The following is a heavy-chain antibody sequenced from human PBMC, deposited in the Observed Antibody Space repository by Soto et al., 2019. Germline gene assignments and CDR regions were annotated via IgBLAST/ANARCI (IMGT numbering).Heavy chain of an antibody. V-gene: IGHV1-69*13. CDR3: ARSIRWAVGVVPAAYYYYGMDV. Sequence: SVKVSCKASGGTFSSYAVSWVRQAPGQGLEWMGGIIPIFGTANYAQKFQGRVTITADESTSTAYMELSSLRSEDTAVYYCARSIRWAVGVVPAAYYYYGMDVWGQGTTVTVSS. J-gene: IGHJ6*02. CDR2: IIPIFGTA. D-gene: IGHD2-2*01. CDR1: GGTFSSYA.